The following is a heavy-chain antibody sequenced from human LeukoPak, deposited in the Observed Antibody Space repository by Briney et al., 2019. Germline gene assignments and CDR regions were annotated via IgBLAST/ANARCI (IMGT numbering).Heavy chain of an antibody. D-gene: IGHD3-22*01. CDR2: IHVNGET. Sequence: SETLSLTCTVSGGSISGYYWSWFRQPPGKGLEWIGYIHVNGETEYNPSLQSRIITSVDTSRNQVSLKLTSVTVADTAFYYCTREGYGSSGYYLDPWGQGTLVTVSS. CDR3: TREGYGSSGYYLDP. V-gene: IGHV4-59*01. J-gene: IGHJ5*02. CDR1: GGSISGYY.